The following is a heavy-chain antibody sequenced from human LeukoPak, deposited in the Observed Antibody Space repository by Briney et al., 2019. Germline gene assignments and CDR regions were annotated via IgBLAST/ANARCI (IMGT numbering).Heavy chain of an antibody. V-gene: IGHV3-21*06. J-gene: IGHJ4*02. CDR3: ARDRCSNSDCPFDY. Sequence: SGGSLRLSCVGSGFTFGIHGMNWVRQAPGKGLEWVPFISTSSTYIKYADSLKGRFTVPRDNVKSSLYLQMSSLTAEDTAVYYCARDRCSNSDCPFDYWGQGTLVTVSS. D-gene: IGHD2-21*02. CDR1: GFTFGIHG. CDR2: ISTSSTYI.